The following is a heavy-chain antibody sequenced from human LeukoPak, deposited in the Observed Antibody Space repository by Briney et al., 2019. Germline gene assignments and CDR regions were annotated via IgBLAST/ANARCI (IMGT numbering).Heavy chain of an antibody. Sequence: GESLKISCKGSGYSFTSYWIGWVRQMPGKGLEWMGIIYPGDSDTRYSPSFQGQVTISADKSISTAYLQWSSLKASDTAMYYCARGLYCSGGSCYYFDYWGQGTLVTVSS. J-gene: IGHJ4*02. CDR2: IYPGDSDT. V-gene: IGHV5-51*01. CDR1: GYSFTSYW. D-gene: IGHD2-15*01. CDR3: ARGLYCSGGSCYYFDY.